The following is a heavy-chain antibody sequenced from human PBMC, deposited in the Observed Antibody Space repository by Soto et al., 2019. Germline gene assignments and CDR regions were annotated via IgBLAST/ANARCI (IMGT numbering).Heavy chain of an antibody. D-gene: IGHD6-13*01. CDR3: VAAGTGYYYYGMDV. J-gene: IGHJ6*02. V-gene: IGHV1-8*01. CDR1: GYTFTSYD. CDR2: MNPNSGNT. Sequence: QVQLVQSGAEGKKPGASVKVSCKASGYTFTSYDINWVRQATGQGLEWMGWMNPNSGNTGYAQKFQGRVTMTRNTSISTAYMELSSLRSEDTAVYYCVAAGTGYYYYGMDVWGQGTTVTVSS.